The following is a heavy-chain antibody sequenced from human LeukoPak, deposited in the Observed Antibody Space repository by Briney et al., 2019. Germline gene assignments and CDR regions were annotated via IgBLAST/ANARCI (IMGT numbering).Heavy chain of an antibody. J-gene: IGHJ4*02. CDR2: ISSSGSTI. CDR3: ARDRLGYCSGGSCYRIY. CDR1: GFTFSSYE. V-gene: IGHV3-48*03. D-gene: IGHD2-15*01. Sequence: PGGSLRLSCAASGFTFSSYEMNWVRQAPGKGLEWVSYISSSGSTIYCADSVKGRFTISRDNAKDSLYLQMNSLRAEDTAVYYCARDRLGYCSGGSCYRIYWGQGTLVTVSS.